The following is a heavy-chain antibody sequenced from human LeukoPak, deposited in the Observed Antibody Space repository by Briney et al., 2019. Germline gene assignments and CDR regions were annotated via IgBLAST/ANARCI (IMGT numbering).Heavy chain of an antibody. CDR3: ARGEVRGVIITAYDAFDI. V-gene: IGHV1-46*01. J-gene: IGHJ3*02. CDR1: VYTFTSYY. CDR2: INPSGGST. Sequence: GASVKVSCKASVYTFTSYYMHWVRQAPGQGLEWMGIINPSGGSTSYAQKFQGRVTMTRDTSTSTVYMELSSLRSEDTAVYYCARGEVRGVIITAYDAFDIWGQGTMVTVSS. D-gene: IGHD3-10*01.